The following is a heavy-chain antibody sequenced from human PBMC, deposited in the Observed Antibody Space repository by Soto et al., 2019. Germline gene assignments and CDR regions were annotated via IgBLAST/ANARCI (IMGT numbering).Heavy chain of an antibody. CDR1: GGSISSGDYY. V-gene: IGHV4-30-4*01. D-gene: IGHD4-17*01. Sequence: QVQLQESGPGLVKPSQTLSLTCTVSGGSISSGDYYWSWIRQPPGKGLEWIGYIYYSGSTYYNPSLECRVTMSIDTSKNQLSLKLSSVTAADTAVYYCARSTTVTTVFDPWGQGTLVTVSS. CDR3: ARSTTVTTVFDP. CDR2: IYYSGST. J-gene: IGHJ5*02.